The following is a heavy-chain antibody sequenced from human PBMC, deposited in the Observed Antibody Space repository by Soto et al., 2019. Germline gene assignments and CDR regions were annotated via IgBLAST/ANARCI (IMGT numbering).Heavy chain of an antibody. V-gene: IGHV1-18*04. Sequence: QIQLVQSGAEVKKPGASVKVSCKASGYSFTSYGITWVRQAPGQGPEWLGWITAENGNTNYAQKFQGRSTTTTDTSTNTAFMELRGLRSDATAVYYCARVVLEWLPTSGFDYWGQGTLVTVSS. D-gene: IGHD5-12*01. CDR2: ITAENGNT. J-gene: IGHJ4*02. CDR1: GYSFTSYG. CDR3: ARVVLEWLPTSGFDY.